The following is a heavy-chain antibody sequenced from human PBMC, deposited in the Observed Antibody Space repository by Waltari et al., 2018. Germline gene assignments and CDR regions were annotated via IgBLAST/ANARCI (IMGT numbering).Heavy chain of an antibody. Sequence: EVQLVESGGGLIQPGGSLRLSCAASGFTVSSNYMSWVRQAPGKGLEWVSVIYSGGSTYYADSVKGRFNISRDNSKNTLYLQMNSLRAEDTAVYYCARAAMATISGYWGQGTLVTVSS. J-gene: IGHJ4*02. CDR2: IYSGGST. CDR3: ARAAMATISGY. V-gene: IGHV3-53*01. CDR1: GFTVSSNY. D-gene: IGHD5-12*01.